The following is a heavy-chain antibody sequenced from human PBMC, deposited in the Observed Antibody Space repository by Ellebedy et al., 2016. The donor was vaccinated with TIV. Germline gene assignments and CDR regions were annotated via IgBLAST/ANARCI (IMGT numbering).Heavy chain of an antibody. Sequence: SETLSLTXTVSGGSVSSGSYYWSWIRQPPGKGLEWIGYIYYSGSTNYNPSLKSRVTISVDTSKNQFSLKLSSVTAADTAVYYCARGARSLWFGGFDYWGQGTLVTVSS. J-gene: IGHJ4*02. CDR2: IYYSGST. CDR3: ARGARSLWFGGFDY. CDR1: GGSVSSGSYY. V-gene: IGHV4-61*01. D-gene: IGHD3-10*01.